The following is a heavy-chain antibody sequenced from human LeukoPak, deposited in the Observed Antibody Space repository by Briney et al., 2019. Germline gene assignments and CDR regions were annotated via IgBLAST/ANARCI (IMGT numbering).Heavy chain of an antibody. CDR2: IHYSGTT. D-gene: IGHD3-16*01. J-gene: IGHJ4*02. V-gene: IGHV4-59*08. CDR3: ARLKGEASVTERFDY. Sequence: SETLSLTCTVSGGSISSYYWTWIRQPPGKGLEWIGYIHYSGTTSHNPSLKSRVSISVNTSKNQFSLKMTSVTAADTAVYYCARLKGEASVTERFDYWGQGTLVTVSS. CDR1: GGSISSYY.